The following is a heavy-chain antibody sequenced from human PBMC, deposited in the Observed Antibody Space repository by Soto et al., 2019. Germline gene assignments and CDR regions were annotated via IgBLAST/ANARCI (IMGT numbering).Heavy chain of an antibody. V-gene: IGHV1-46*03. Sequence: GASVKVSCKASGYTFTSYYMHWVRQAPGQGLEWMGIINPSGGSTSYAQKFQGRVTMTRDTSTSTVYMELSSLRSEDTAVYYCARDFIAHRSADRYYYYYMDVWGKGTTVTVSS. CDR3: ARDFIAHRSADRYYYYYMDV. CDR1: GYTFTSYY. CDR2: INPSGGST. D-gene: IGHD3-16*02. J-gene: IGHJ6*03.